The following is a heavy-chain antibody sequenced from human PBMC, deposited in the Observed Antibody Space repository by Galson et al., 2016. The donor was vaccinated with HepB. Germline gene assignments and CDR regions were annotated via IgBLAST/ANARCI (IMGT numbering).Heavy chain of an antibody. CDR2: SRNKANSYTT. J-gene: IGHJ3*02. CDR3: GREGHRSLEDFDI. Sequence: RPAPGKGLEWVGRSRNKANSYTTQYAASANGRFTISRDESKNSLYLQMGSLTTEDTAVYYCGREGHRSLEDFDIWGQGTMVTVS. V-gene: IGHV3-72*01. D-gene: IGHD1-1*01.